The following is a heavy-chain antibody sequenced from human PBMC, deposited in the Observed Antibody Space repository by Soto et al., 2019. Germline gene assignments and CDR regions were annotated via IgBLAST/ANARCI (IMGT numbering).Heavy chain of an antibody. Sequence: SETLSLTCIVSGVSINSGGYYWTWIRQHPGEGLEWIGYIYYSGSTHYNPSLKSRLTISVDTSKNQFSLGLSSVTAADTAVYYCAKSEAYDSSGYLTYYYYSGMDVWGQGTTVTVSS. CDR3: AKSEAYDSSGYLTYYYYSGMDV. CDR2: IYYSGST. J-gene: IGHJ6*02. V-gene: IGHV4-31*03. D-gene: IGHD3-22*01. CDR1: GVSINSGGYY.